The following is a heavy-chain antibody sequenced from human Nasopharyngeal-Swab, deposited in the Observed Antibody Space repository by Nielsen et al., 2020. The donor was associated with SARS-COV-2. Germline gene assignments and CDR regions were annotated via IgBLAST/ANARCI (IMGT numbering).Heavy chain of an antibody. CDR2: IGTSSTPI. CDR3: VRGWRSNSFDY. CDR1: GFTLSTYS. D-gene: IGHD2/OR15-2a*01. J-gene: IGHJ4*01. V-gene: IGHV3-48*01. Sequence: GESLKISCAASGFTLSTYSMDWVRQVPGKGLEWVAHIGTSSTPIYYADSVRGRFSISRDNAKISLSLLMSTLRGEDTAVYYCVRGWRSNSFDYWGQGARVTVSA.